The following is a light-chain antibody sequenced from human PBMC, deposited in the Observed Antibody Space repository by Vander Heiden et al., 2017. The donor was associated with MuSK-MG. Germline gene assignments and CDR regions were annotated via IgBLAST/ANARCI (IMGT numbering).Light chain of an antibody. J-gene: IGKJ1*01. CDR2: AAS. CDR1: QSISSY. CDR3: QKCDSTPRA. Sequence: DIQMTQSPPSLSASVGDRVTITCRASQSISSYLDWYQQKPGKVPKLLIYAASSLQSGVPSRFSGSGSGTDFTLTISSLQPEDFATYYCQKCDSTPRAFGQGTKVEIK. V-gene: IGKV1-39*01.